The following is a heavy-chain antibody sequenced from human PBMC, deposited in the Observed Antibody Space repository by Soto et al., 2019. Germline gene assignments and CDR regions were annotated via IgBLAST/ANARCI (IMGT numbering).Heavy chain of an antibody. CDR2: INADNGKT. CDR3: ATSIVVPAASDAFDI. V-gene: IGHV1-18*01. CDR1: GYTFTSYG. J-gene: IGHJ3*02. Sequence: GASVKVSCKASGYTFTSYGISWVRQAPGQGLEWMGWINADNGKTIYAQKLQGRVTMTEDTSTDTAYMELSSLRSEDTAVYYCATSIVVPAASDAFDIWGQGTMVTVSS. D-gene: IGHD2-2*01.